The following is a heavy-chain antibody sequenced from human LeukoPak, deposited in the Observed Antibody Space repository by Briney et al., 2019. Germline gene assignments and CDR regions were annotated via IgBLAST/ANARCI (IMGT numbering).Heavy chain of an antibody. CDR3: ARVGNILRFLEWLPSHYFDY. V-gene: IGHV3-11*04. D-gene: IGHD3-3*01. CDR2: ISSSGSTI. J-gene: IGHJ4*02. CDR1: GFTFSDYY. Sequence: GGSLRLSCAASGFTFSDYYMSWIRQAPGKGLEWVSYISSSGSTIYYADSVKGRFTISRDNAKNSLYLQMNSLRAEDTAVYYCARVGNILRFLEWLPSHYFDYWGQGTLVTVSS.